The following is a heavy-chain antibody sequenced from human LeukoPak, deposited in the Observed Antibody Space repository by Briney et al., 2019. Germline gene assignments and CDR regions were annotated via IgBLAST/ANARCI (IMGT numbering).Heavy chain of an antibody. D-gene: IGHD1-26*01. Sequence: GGSLRLSCAASGFTFSSYGMHWVRQAPGKGLEWVANIKQDGSEKYYVDSVKGRFTISRDNAKNSLYLQMNSLRAEDTAVYYCARLVWSGSYYFDYWGQGTLVTVSS. CDR3: ARLVWSGSYYFDY. J-gene: IGHJ4*02. CDR2: IKQDGSEK. CDR1: GFTFSSYG. V-gene: IGHV3-7*01.